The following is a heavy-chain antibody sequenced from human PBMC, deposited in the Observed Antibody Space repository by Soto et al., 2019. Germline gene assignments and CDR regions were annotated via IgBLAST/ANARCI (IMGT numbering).Heavy chain of an antibody. CDR2: INHSGST. Sequence: PSETLSVTCAVYGGSFSCYYWSWIRQPPGKGLEWIGEINHSGSTNYNPSLKSRVTISVDTSKNQFSLKLSSVTAADTAVYYCARVGGGWYERLKGEDYWGQGTLVTVSS. J-gene: IGHJ4*02. CDR1: GGSFSCYY. V-gene: IGHV4-34*01. D-gene: IGHD6-19*01. CDR3: ARVGGGWYERLKGEDY.